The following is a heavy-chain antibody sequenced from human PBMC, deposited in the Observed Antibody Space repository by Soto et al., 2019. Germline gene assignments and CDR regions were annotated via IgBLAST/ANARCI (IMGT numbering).Heavy chain of an antibody. CDR1: GFSFSRHA. CDR2: ISSGGTT. D-gene: IGHD2-15*01. Sequence: EVQLLESGGGLVQPGGFLRLSCAASGFSFSRHAMSWVRQAPGKGLEWVSTISSGGTTYYADSVKGRFTISRDNSKNTQSLQMNSLGAEDTAVYYCAKLGYCSGGTCYLDYYYGVDVWGQGTTVTVSS. V-gene: IGHV3-23*01. J-gene: IGHJ6*02. CDR3: AKLGYCSGGTCYLDYYYGVDV.